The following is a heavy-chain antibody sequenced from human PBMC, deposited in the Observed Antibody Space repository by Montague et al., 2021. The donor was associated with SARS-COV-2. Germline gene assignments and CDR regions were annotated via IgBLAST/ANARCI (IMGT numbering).Heavy chain of an antibody. Sequence: SETRSLTCAVSGGSISSDNWWSWVRQSPGKGLEWIGEIFHSGSTNYNPSLKSRVTMSVDKSKNDFSLKLSPVTAADTAMYYCARRITMVRGVTKRNNWFDPWGRGILVTVSS. D-gene: IGHD3-10*01. CDR2: IFHSGST. V-gene: IGHV4-4*02. CDR1: GGSISSDNW. CDR3: ARRITMVRGVTKRNNWFDP. J-gene: IGHJ5*02.